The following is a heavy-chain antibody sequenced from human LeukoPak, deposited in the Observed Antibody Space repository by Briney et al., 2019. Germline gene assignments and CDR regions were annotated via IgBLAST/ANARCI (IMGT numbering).Heavy chain of an antibody. CDR2: IYTNGST. D-gene: IGHD3-10*01. CDR3: ARITMIRGGFRNYFYFYYMDV. Sequence: PSETLSLTCTVSGGSINKYSWSWIRQPAGKGLEWIGRIYTNGSTNYNPSLKSRVTMSIDTSKNQFSLKLSSVTAADTAVYYCARITMIRGGFRNYFYFYYMDVWGKGTTVTIFS. J-gene: IGHJ6*03. V-gene: IGHV4-4*07. CDR1: GGSINKYS.